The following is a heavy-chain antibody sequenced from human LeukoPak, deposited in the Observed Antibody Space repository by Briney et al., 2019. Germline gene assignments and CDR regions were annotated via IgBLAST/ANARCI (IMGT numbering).Heavy chain of an antibody. Sequence: ASVKVSCKASGYTFTSYYMHWVRQAPGQGLEWMGIINPSGGSTTYAQKFQGRVTMTRDTSTSTVYMELSSLRSEDTAVYYCAKVRFGVTARYHFDFWGQGTLVTVSS. CDR2: INPSGGST. D-gene: IGHD3-10*01. J-gene: IGHJ4*02. CDR3: AKVRFGVTARYHFDF. V-gene: IGHV1-46*01. CDR1: GYTFTSYY.